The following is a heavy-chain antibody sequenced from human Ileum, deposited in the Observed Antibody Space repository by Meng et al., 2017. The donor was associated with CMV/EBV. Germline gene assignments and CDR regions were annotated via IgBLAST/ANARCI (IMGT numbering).Heavy chain of an antibody. D-gene: IGHD2-21*02. CDR3: LILPPGY. CDR2: ISCGGVVT. Sequence: TLSIFAMSWFHQAPEEWWQWVAAISCGGVVTYHADSVKVRFTISRDNAKNTVYLQMNSLRDEDTAVYYCLILPPGYCGQGTLVTVSS. J-gene: IGHJ4*02. CDR1: TLSIFA. V-gene: IGHV3-23*01.